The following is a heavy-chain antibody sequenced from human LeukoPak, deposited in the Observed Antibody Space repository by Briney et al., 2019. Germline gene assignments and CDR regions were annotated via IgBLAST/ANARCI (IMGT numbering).Heavy chain of an antibody. CDR1: GGSISSSSYY. Sequence: SETLSLTCTVSGGSISSSSYYWAWIRQPPGEGLEWIGSIYYSGSTYYNPSLKSRVIISVDTSKNQFSLKLSSVTAADTAVYYCARGRRRETARIAVAGSWYFDLWGRGTLVTVSS. J-gene: IGHJ2*01. D-gene: IGHD6-19*01. CDR3: ARGRRRETARIAVAGSWYFDL. CDR2: IYYSGST. V-gene: IGHV4-39*01.